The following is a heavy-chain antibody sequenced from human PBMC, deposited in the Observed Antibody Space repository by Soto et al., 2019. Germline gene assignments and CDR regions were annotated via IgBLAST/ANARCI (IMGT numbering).Heavy chain of an antibody. D-gene: IGHD4-17*01. CDR3: AQVPRYTVTPPDDY. V-gene: IGHV3-30*18. CDR1: GFIFGSYG. CDR2: ISYDGTNK. Sequence: QVQLVESGGGVVQPGRSLRLSCVASGFIFGSYGMHWVRQAPGEGLERVAVISYDGTNKYYADSVKSRFTISRDNSKNTLWLQMNSLRAEDTAVYYCAQVPRYTVTPPDDYWGQGTLVTVSS. J-gene: IGHJ4*02.